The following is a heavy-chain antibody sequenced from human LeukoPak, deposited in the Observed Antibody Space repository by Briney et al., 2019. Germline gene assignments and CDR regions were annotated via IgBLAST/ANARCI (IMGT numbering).Heavy chain of an antibody. CDR1: GYTFTGYY. CDR3: ARDRPRIAVAGFDY. CDR2: INPNSGGT. D-gene: IGHD6-19*01. J-gene: IGHJ4*02. Sequence: GASVKVSCKASGYTFTGYYMHWVRQAPGQGLEWMGWINPNSGGTNYAQKFQGRVTMTRDTSISTAYMELSRLRSDDTAVYYCARDRPRIAVAGFDYWGQGTLVTVSS. V-gene: IGHV1-2*02.